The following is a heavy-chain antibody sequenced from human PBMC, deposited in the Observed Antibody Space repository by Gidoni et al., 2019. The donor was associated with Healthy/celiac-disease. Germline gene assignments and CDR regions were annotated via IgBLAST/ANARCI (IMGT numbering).Heavy chain of an antibody. CDR2: ISSSSSYI. J-gene: IGHJ6*02. Sequence: EVQLVESGGGLVKPGGSLRLSCAASGFTFSSYSMNWVRQAPGKGLEWVSSISSSSSYIYYADSVKGRFTISRDNAKNSLYLQMNSLRAEDTAVYYCARERFVVVPAAIGYYYYGMDVWGQGTTVTVSS. CDR3: ARERFVVVPAAIGYYYYGMDV. D-gene: IGHD2-2*02. CDR1: GFTFSSYS. V-gene: IGHV3-21*01.